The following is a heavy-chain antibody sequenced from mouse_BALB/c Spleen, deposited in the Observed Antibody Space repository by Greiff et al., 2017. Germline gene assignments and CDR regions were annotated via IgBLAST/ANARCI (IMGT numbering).Heavy chain of an antibody. Sequence: EVQLLQSGAELVKPGASVKLSCTASGFNIKDTYMHWVKQRPEQGLEWIGRIDPANGNTKYDPKFQGKATITADTSSNTAYLQLSSLTSEDTAVYYCAREGVICYGSSWYFDVWGAGTTVTVSS. J-gene: IGHJ1*01. V-gene: IGHV14-3*02. D-gene: IGHD1-1*01. CDR1: GFNIKDTY. CDR3: AREGVICYGSSWYFDV. CDR2: IDPANGNT.